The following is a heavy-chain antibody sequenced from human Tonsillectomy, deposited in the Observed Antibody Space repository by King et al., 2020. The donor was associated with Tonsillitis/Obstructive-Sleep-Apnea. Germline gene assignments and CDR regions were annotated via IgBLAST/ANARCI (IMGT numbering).Heavy chain of an antibody. CDR2: IYWDDDK. J-gene: IGHJ4*02. V-gene: IGHV2-5*02. CDR3: AHFSWSFLVYDY. CDR1: GFSLSTSGVG. Sequence: TLKESGPTLVKPTQTLTLTCTFSGFSLSTSGVGVGWIRQPPGKALEWLALIYWDDDKRYSPSPKSRLTITKDTSKNQVVLTMTNMDPVDTATYYCAHFSWSFLVYDYWGQGTLVTVSS. D-gene: IGHD1-26*01.